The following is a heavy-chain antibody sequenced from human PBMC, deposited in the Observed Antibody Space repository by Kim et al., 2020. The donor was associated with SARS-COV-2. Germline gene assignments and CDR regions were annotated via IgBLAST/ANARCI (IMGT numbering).Heavy chain of an antibody. Sequence: GGSLRLSCAASGFTFRSYWMHWVRQAPGKGLMWVSRINSDGSSTNYADSVKGRITISRDNAKNTLYLQMNHLRAEDTAMYYCVRGGMGVTTSWGYWGQGT. CDR2: INSDGSST. D-gene: IGHD3-10*01. CDR1: GFTFRSYW. V-gene: IGHV3-74*01. J-gene: IGHJ4*02. CDR3: VRGGMGVTTSWGY.